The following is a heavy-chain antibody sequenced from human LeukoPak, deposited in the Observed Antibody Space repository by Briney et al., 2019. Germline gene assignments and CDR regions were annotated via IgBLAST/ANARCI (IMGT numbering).Heavy chain of an antibody. V-gene: IGHV3-49*05. CDR1: GFTFGDYA. D-gene: IGHD3-10*01. CDR2: IRSKAYGGTT. J-gene: IGHJ4*02. Sequence: KPGGSLRLSCTASGFTFGDYAMSWFRQAPRKGLEWVGFIRSKAYGGTTEYAASVKGRFTISRDDSKSIAYLQMNSLKTEDTAVYYCTRAEGDNYYGSGSYFDYWGQGTLVTVSS. CDR3: TRAEGDNYYGSGSYFDY.